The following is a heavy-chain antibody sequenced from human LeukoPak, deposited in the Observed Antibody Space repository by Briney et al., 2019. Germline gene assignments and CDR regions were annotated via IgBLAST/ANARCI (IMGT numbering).Heavy chain of an antibody. CDR2: LHADGNEK. D-gene: IGHD5-12*01. CDR1: GDSIRNFF. V-gene: IGHV3-7*01. J-gene: IGHJ4*02. Sequence: PSETLSLTCTVSGDSIRNFFWSWVRQAPGKGLEWVARLHADGNEKYFVHSVKGRFTVSRDNAKNSLYLQMNSLRVEDTAVYYCARGGYSFDYLGQGTLVTVSS. CDR3: ARGGYSFDY.